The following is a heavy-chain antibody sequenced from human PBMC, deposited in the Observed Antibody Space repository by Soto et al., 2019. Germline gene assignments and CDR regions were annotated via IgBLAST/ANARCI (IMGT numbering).Heavy chain of an antibody. CDR2: ISSSSTYI. J-gene: IGHJ5*02. CDR1: GFTFSSYS. Sequence: EVQLVESGGGLVKPGGSLRLSCAASGFTFSSYSMNWVRQAPGKGLEWVSSISSSSTYIYYADSVKGRFSISRDNAKTSLYLQMNSLRAEDTALYYCARTIYCSGSTCYNNWFDPWGQGTLVTVSS. D-gene: IGHD2-15*01. V-gene: IGHV3-21*01. CDR3: ARTIYCSGSTCYNNWFDP.